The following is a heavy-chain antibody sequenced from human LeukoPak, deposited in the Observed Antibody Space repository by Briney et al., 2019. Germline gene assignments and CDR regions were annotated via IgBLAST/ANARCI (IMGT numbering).Heavy chain of an antibody. CDR2: TYYRSKWYN. Sequence: SQTLSLTCAISGDSVSSNSAAWNWIRQSPSRGLEWLGRTYYRSKWYNDYAVSVKSRITINPDTSKNQFSLQLNSVTPEDTAVYYCARHQGVGSITIFGLVTVAYWGQGTLVTVSS. D-gene: IGHD3-3*01. CDR3: ARHQGVGSITIFGLVTVAY. CDR1: GDSVSSNSAA. J-gene: IGHJ4*02. V-gene: IGHV6-1*01.